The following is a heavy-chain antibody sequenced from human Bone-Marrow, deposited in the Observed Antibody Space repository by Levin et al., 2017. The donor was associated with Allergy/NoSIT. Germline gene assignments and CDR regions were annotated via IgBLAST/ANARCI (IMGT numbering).Heavy chain of an antibody. CDR3: ARAMALRFLEWLPPGG. J-gene: IGHJ6*02. Sequence: ASVKVSCKASGYTFTGYYMHWVRQAPGQGLEWMGWINPNSGGTNYAQKFQGRVTMTRDTSISTAYMELSRLRSDDTAVYYCARAMALRFLEWLPPGGWGQGTTVTVSS. D-gene: IGHD3-3*01. CDR2: INPNSGGT. CDR1: GYTFTGYY. V-gene: IGHV1-2*02.